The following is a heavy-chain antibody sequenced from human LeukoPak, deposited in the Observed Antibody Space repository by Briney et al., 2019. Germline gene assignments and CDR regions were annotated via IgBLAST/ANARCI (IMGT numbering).Heavy chain of an antibody. V-gene: IGHV3-30*19. J-gene: IGHJ3*02. CDR3: GRALYTVVVSAAGVGAFDI. D-gene: IGHD2-2*01. Sequence: GSLRLSCATSGLTFSSYGMHRVRQAPGEGLEWVALISFDGSNKYYAASVKGRFTISSDNSKKTTLLQMNSLTTDDNAMYFCGRALYTVVVSAAGVGAFDIWGQGTMVTVSS. CDR1: GLTFSSYG. CDR2: ISFDGSNK.